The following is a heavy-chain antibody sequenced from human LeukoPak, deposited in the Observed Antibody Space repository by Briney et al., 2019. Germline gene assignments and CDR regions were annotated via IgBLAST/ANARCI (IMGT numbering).Heavy chain of an antibody. D-gene: IGHD3-9*01. CDR1: GFTFSSYA. CDR3: ARGHYDVLAASYKWTPDY. CDR2: ITSGGDYI. J-gene: IGHJ4*02. V-gene: IGHV3-21*01. Sequence: GGSLRLSCAASGFTFSSYAMGWVRQDPGKGLEWVSSITSGGDYIYYADSVKGRFTTSRDNAKNSLSLQLNSLRVEDTAVYYCARGHYDVLAASYKWTPDYWGQGTLVTVSS.